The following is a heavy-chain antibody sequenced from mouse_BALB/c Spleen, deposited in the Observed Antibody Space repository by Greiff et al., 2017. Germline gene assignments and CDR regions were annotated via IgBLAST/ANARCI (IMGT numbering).Heavy chain of an antibody. CDR2: ISSGGST. CDR1: GFTFSSYA. CDR3: ARYYGPPYAMDY. Sequence: EVKLVESGGGLVKPGGSLKLSCAASGFTFSSYAMSWVRQTPEKRLEWVASISSGGSTYYPDSVKGRFTISSDNARNILYLQMSSLRSEDTAMYYCARYYGPPYAMDYWGQGTSVTVSS. J-gene: IGHJ4*01. V-gene: IGHV5-6-5*01. D-gene: IGHD1-2*01.